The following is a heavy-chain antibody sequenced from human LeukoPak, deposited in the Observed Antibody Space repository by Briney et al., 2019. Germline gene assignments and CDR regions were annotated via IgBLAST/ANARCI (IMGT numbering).Heavy chain of an antibody. Sequence: SETLSLTCTVSGDSISSYYWSWIRQPPGGGLEWVGYIYHSGSTNYNPSLKSRVTISLDTSKNQFSLNLISVTAADTAVYYCARGVYCGGDCYSPYYFDYWGQGTLVTVSS. CDR1: GDSISSYY. D-gene: IGHD2-21*02. V-gene: IGHV4-59*01. J-gene: IGHJ4*02. CDR3: ARGVYCGGDCYSPYYFDY. CDR2: IYHSGST.